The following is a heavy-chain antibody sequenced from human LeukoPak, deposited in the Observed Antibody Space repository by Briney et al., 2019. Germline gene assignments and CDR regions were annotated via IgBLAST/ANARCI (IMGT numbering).Heavy chain of an antibody. J-gene: IGHJ4*02. CDR2: IKQDGSEK. CDR1: GFTFSGYW. Sequence: GGSLRFSCTASGFTFSGYWMSWVRQAPGKGLEWVANIKQDGSEKHYVDSVKGRFTISRDNAKNSVYLHMNSLRGEDTGVYYCARQPFDYWGQGTLVTVSS. CDR3: ARQPFDY. V-gene: IGHV3-7*01.